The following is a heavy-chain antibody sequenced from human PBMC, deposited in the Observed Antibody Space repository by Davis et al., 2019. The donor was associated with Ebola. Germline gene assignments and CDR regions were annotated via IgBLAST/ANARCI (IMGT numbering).Heavy chain of an antibody. CDR2: IYFSGST. V-gene: IGHV4-31*03. D-gene: IGHD3-22*01. CDR1: GGSISSGGYY. Sequence: MPSETLSLTCTVSGGSISSGGYYWSWIRQHPGKGLEWIGYIYFSGSTSYNPSLKSRVSISVDTSKNQFSLKLSSVTAADTAVYYCARDNSFYYYDSSGYYSPRFQLNWFDPWGQGTLVTVSS. J-gene: IGHJ5*02. CDR3: ARDNSFYYYDSSGYYSPRFQLNWFDP.